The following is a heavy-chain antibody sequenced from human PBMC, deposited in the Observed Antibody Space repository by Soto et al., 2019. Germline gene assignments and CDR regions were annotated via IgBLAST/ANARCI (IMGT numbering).Heavy chain of an antibody. Sequence: VHLVQSGAEVKNSGSSVRVSCTASGGTFSNDAISWLRQAPGQGLQWLGRTIPFFGTPDYSQSFRGRLTITADESTGTAYMDLRSLRSDDTAVYYCAREVVTETTLGYFDYWCQGTLVTVSS. CDR3: AREVVTETTLGYFDY. V-gene: IGHV1-69*01. J-gene: IGHJ4*02. CDR1: GGTFSNDA. D-gene: IGHD2-21*02. CDR2: TIPFFGTP.